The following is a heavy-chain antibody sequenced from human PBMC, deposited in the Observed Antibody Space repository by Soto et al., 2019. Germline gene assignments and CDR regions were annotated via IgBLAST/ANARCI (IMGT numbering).Heavy chain of an antibody. CDR2: IRWNSGSI. D-gene: IGHD1-26*01. CDR1: GFTFDDYA. CDR3: AKDHIVGSPSPAFDI. J-gene: IGHJ3*02. V-gene: IGHV3-9*01. Sequence: EVQLVESGGGLVQPGRSLRLSCAASGFTFDDYAMHWVRQAPGKGLEWVSGIRWNSGSIGYADSGKGRFTISRDNAKNSLYLQMNSLRAEDTALYYCAKDHIVGSPSPAFDIWGQGTMVTVSS.